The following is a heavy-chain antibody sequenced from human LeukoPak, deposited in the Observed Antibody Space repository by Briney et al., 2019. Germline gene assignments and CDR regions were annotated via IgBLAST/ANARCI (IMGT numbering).Heavy chain of an antibody. Sequence: GGSLRLSCAASGFTFSSYSMNWVRQAPGKGLEWVSSISSSSSYIYYADSVKGRFTISRDNAKNSLYLQMNSLRAEDTAVYYCARDPKYYYDSSGYPYWGRGTLVTVSS. V-gene: IGHV3-21*01. CDR3: ARDPKYYYDSSGYPY. CDR1: GFTFSSYS. D-gene: IGHD3-22*01. J-gene: IGHJ4*02. CDR2: ISSSSSYI.